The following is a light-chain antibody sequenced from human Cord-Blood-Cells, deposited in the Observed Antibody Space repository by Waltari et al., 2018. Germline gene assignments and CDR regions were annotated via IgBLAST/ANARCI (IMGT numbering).Light chain of an antibody. J-gene: IGLJ3*02. CDR2: DVS. CDR1: RRDVGRYNS. Sequence: QSALTQPASVSGSPGQSITISCTGPRRDVGRYNSVAWYQQHPGKAPKLMIYDVSNRPSGVSNRFSGSKSGNTASLTISGLQAEDEADYYCSSYTSSSTWVFGGGTKLTVL. V-gene: IGLV2-14*01. CDR3: SSYTSSSTWV.